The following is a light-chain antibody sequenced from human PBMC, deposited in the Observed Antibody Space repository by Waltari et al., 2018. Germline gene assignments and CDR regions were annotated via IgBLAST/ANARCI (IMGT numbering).Light chain of an antibody. CDR2: EDN. CDR1: YSNIGSNF. Sequence: QSDLTQPPSVSAAPGQKVTISCSGSYSNIGSNFVSWYQQLPGTAPKLLIYEDNERPLGIPDRFSGSKSGASATLGITGLQTGDEADYYCATWDSSLVFGGGTKLTVL. CDR3: ATWDSSLV. V-gene: IGLV1-51*02. J-gene: IGLJ3*02.